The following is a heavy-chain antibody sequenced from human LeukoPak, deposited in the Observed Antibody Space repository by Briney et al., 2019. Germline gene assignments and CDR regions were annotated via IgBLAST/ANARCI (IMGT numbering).Heavy chain of an antibody. J-gene: IGHJ4*02. CDR3: ARRNYDILTGYYPFDY. V-gene: IGHV4-38-2*02. CDR2: IYHSGST. CDR1: GYSISSGYY. Sequence: SETLSLTCTVSGYSISSGYYWGWIRQPPGKGLEWIGSIYHSGSTYYNPSLKSRVTISVDTSKNQFSLKLSSVTAADTAVYYCARRNYDILTGYYPFDYWGQGTLVTVSS. D-gene: IGHD3-9*01.